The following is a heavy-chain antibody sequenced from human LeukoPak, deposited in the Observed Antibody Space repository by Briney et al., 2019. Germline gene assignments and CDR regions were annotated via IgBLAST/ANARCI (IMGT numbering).Heavy chain of an antibody. CDR1: GFTFSTHS. D-gene: IGHD5-12*01. J-gene: IGHJ4*02. V-gene: IGHV3-23*01. Sequence: GGSLRLSCAASGFTFSTHSINWVRQAPRKGLEWVSVIWGNGATTYYADSVKGRFTISRDNSMNTVYLQMNSLRVEDTAIYYCAKDQRPDTGYDIDYWGQGMLVTVSS. CDR3: AKDQRPDTGYDIDY. CDR2: IWGNGATT.